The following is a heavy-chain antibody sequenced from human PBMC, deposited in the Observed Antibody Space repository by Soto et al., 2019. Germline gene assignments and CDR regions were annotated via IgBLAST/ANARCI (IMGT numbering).Heavy chain of an antibody. D-gene: IGHD2-15*01. CDR3: SRPLGYCSGGSCYNNWFDP. CDR1: GGSISSYY. V-gene: IGHV4-59*08. CDR2: IYYSGST. Sequence: SETLSLTCTVSGGSISSYYWSWIRQPPGKGLEWIGYIYYSGSTNYNPYLKSRVTISVDTSKNQFSLELSSVTAADTDVYYCSRPLGYCSGGSCYNNWFDPWGQGTLVTVSS. J-gene: IGHJ5*02.